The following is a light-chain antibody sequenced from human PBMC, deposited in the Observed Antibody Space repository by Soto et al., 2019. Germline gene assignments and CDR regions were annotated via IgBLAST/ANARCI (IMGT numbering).Light chain of an antibody. J-gene: IGKJ2*01. Sequence: EIVLTQSPATLSLSPGERATLSCRASQSVSSYLAWYQQNPGKAPRLLIYDASNSTTGIPARFSGSGSGTDFTLTISSLEPEDFAVYYCQQRSNWPPHTFRQGTKLEIK. CDR3: QQRSNWPPHT. V-gene: IGKV3-11*01. CDR2: DAS. CDR1: QSVSSY.